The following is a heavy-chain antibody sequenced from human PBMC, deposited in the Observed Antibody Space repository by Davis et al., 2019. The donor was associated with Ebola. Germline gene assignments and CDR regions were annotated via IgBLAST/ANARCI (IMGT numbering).Heavy chain of an antibody. Sequence: PGGSLRLSCAASGFTFSPYEMNWVRQAPGKGLEWVSAISGSGGSTYYADSVKGRFTISRDNSKNTLYLQMNSLRAEDTAVYYCAKNDAEYFQHWGQGTLVTVSS. CDR3: AKNDAEYFQH. CDR1: GFTFSPYE. V-gene: IGHV3-23*01. J-gene: IGHJ1*01. CDR2: ISGSGGST.